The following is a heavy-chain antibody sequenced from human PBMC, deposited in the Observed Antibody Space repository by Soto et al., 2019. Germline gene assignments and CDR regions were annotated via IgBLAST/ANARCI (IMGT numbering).Heavy chain of an antibody. V-gene: IGHV4-39*01. CDR2: ICSGGST. CDR1: GGSISSRDDC. J-gene: IGHJ4*02. D-gene: IGHD6-6*01. CDR3: VRTSEHTFDY. Sequence: PSETLSLTCTVSGGSISSRDDCWGWIRQPPGKGLEWIGNICSGGSTHYNPSLNSRVTVSVDNAKNSLYLQMNSLRDEDSAVYYCVRTSEHTFDYWGQGTLVTVSS.